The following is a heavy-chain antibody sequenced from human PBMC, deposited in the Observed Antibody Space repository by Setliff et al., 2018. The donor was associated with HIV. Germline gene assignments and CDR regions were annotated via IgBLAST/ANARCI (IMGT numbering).Heavy chain of an antibody. Sequence: SETLSLTCTVSGGSMSTYYWGWIRQPPGKGLEWIGSIYYSGSTYYNPSLKSRVTISVDTSKNQFSLKLGSVTAADTAVYYCARRQQLWLLYAFDIWGQGTMVTVSS. V-gene: IGHV4-39*01. J-gene: IGHJ3*02. CDR3: ARRQQLWLLYAFDI. CDR1: GGSMSTYY. CDR2: IYYSGST. D-gene: IGHD5-18*01.